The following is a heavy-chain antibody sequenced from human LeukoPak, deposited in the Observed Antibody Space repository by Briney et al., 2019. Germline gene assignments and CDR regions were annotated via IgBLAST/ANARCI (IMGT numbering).Heavy chain of an antibody. V-gene: IGHV1-2*02. Sequence: ASVKVSCNASGYTFTGYYMDWVRQAPGQGLEWMGWINPNSGGTNYAQKFQGRVTMTRDTSISTAYMELSRLRSDDTAVYYCAREKAEYYYFYMDVWGKWTTVTVSS. CDR2: INPNSGGT. J-gene: IGHJ6*03. CDR1: GYTFTGYY. CDR3: AREKAEYYYFYMDV.